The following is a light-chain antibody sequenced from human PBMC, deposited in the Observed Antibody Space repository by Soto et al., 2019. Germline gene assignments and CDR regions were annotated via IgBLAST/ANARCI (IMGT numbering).Light chain of an antibody. V-gene: IGKV3-20*01. CDR2: GVS. Sequence: IVLTQSPGTLSLSPGETATLSCRASQAVDSKFLAWYQQNPGQAPRLIMFGVSGRATGVPARFSGGVSGTDFTLTIRSLEPEDFAVYYCQQYNNWPPATFGQGTKVEIK. CDR3: QQYNNWPPAT. CDR1: QAVDSKF. J-gene: IGKJ1*01.